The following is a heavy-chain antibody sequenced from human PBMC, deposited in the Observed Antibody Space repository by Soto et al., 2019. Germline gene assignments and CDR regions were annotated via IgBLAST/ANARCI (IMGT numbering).Heavy chain of an antibody. Sequence: GASVKVSCKVSGYTLTELSMHWVLQAPGKGLEWMGGFDPEDGETIYAQKFQGRVTMTEDTSTDTAYMELSSLRSEDTAVYYCATVSTGEMATSKEFDYWGQGTLVTVSS. D-gene: IGHD5-12*01. V-gene: IGHV1-24*01. CDR1: GYTLTELS. J-gene: IGHJ4*02. CDR3: ATVSTGEMATSKEFDY. CDR2: FDPEDGET.